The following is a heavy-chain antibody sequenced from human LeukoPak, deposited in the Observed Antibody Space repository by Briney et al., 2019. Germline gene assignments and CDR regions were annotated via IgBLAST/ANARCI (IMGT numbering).Heavy chain of an antibody. CDR1: GFTFSVYW. CDR3: AMTGQDRDYYYYMDV. J-gene: IGHJ6*03. D-gene: IGHD3-9*01. Sequence: GGSLRPSCAASGFTFSVYWMIWVRQAPGKGLEWVANIKGDGSEKYYVDSVKGRFTISRDNAKNSLYLQMNSLRAEDTALYYCAMTGQDRDYYYYMDVWGKGTTVTVSS. CDR2: IKGDGSEK. V-gene: IGHV3-7*03.